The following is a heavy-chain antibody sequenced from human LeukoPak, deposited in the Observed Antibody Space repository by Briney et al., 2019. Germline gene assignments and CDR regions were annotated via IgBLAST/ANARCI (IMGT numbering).Heavy chain of an antibody. CDR3: AREVTPTLFDY. CDR1: GGSISSNNYY. Sequence: SETLSLTCNVSGGSISSNNYYWAWIRQPPGKGLEWIGSLYYSGNTYYNPSLKSRVTISVDTSKSQFSLKLSSVTAADTAVYYCAREVTPTLFDYWGQGTLVTVSS. CDR2: LYYSGNT. V-gene: IGHV4-39*07. D-gene: IGHD2-21*02. J-gene: IGHJ4*02.